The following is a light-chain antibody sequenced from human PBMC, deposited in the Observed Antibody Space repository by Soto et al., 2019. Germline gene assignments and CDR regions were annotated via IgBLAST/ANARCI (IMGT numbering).Light chain of an antibody. CDR3: QQYGSSPLT. CDR2: GAS. J-gene: IGKJ4*01. V-gene: IGKV3-20*01. Sequence: EIVLTQSPGTLSLSPGERATLSCRASQSVSSGYLAWYQQKPGQAPRLLIYGASSRATGIPDRFSGSGSGTDFTLTISRLEPEHFAVYYCQQYGSSPLTFGGGTKVEIK. CDR1: QSVSSGY.